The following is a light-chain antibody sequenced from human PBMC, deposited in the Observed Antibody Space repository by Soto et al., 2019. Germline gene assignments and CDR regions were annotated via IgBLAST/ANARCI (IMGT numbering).Light chain of an antibody. Sequence: QLVLTQPPSASGTPGQRVTISCSGSSSNIGSNTVNWYQQLPGTAPKLLIYSNNQRPSGVPDRFSGSKSGTSASLAISGLQSEDEADYYCAAWDDSFVVFGGGTQLTVL. CDR2: SNN. CDR1: SSNIGSNT. CDR3: AAWDDSFVV. V-gene: IGLV1-44*01. J-gene: IGLJ2*01.